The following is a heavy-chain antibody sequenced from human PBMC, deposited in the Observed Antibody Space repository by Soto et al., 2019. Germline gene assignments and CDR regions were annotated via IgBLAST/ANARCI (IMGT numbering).Heavy chain of an antibody. CDR2: IYYSGST. CDR3: ARGTGATDTPDY. D-gene: IGHD1-26*01. CDR1: GGSISSGGYY. J-gene: IGHJ4*02. V-gene: IGHV4-30-4*01. Sequence: SETLSLTCTVSGGSISSGGYYWSWIRQPPGKGLEWIGYIYYSGSTYYNPSLKSRVTISVDTSKNQFSLKLSSVTAADTAVYYCARGTGATDTPDYWGQGTLVTVSS.